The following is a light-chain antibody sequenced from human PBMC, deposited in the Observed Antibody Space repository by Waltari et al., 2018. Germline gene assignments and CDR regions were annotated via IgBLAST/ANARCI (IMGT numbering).Light chain of an antibody. CDR1: QSISSY. V-gene: IGKV3-11*01. J-gene: IGKJ3*01. CDR3: QQRSKSFT. CDR2: DAS. Sequence: EIVLKQSPATLSLSPGDRATLSCRASQSISSYIAWYQQKPGQAPRLLIYDASTRATGIPARFSGSGSVTDFTLTISSLEPEDFAIYYCQQRSKSFTFGPGTKVDIK.